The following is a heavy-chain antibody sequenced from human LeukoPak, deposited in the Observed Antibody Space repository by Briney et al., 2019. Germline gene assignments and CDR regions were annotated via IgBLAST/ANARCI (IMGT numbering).Heavy chain of an antibody. CDR3: ARGGRYFDWYLKRNAFDI. V-gene: IGHV4-34*01. J-gene: IGHJ3*02. CDR1: GGSFNGYY. Sequence: SETLSLTCAVYGGSFNGYYWSWIRQPPGKGLEWIGEINHSGSTNYNPSLKSRVTISVDTSKNQFSLKLSSVTAADTAVYYCARGGRYFDWYLKRNAFDIWGQGTMVTVSS. D-gene: IGHD3-9*01. CDR2: INHSGST.